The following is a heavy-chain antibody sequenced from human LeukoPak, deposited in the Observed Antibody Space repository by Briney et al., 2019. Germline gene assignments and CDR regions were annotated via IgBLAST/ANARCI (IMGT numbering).Heavy chain of an antibody. J-gene: IGHJ4*02. CDR2: IWYDGSNK. CDR3: ARDQGGSYYAYFDY. CDR1: GLTFSSDG. V-gene: IGHV3-33*01. Sequence: GGSLRLSCAASGLTFSSDGMHWVRQAPGKGLEWVAVIWYDGSNKYYADSVKGRFTISRDNSKNTLYLQMNSLRAEDTAVYYCARDQGGSYYAYFDYWGQGTLVTVSS. D-gene: IGHD1-26*01.